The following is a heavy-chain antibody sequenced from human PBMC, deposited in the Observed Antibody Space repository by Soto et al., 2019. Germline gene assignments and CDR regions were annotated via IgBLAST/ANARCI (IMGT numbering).Heavy chain of an antibody. CDR1: GGSVSSGNYY. V-gene: IGHV4-61*01. CDR2: IYYTGSS. D-gene: IGHD2-15*01. J-gene: IGHJ5*02. Sequence: QVQLQESGPGLVKPSETLSLTCTVSGGSVSSGNYYWSWIRQPPGKGLEWIGFIYYTGSSSYNPSLQSSVTMSLDKSNNRFPLNLPALTAAATAVYYCASAVYCSGGSFAFDPRGQGTLVTVSS. CDR3: ASAVYCSGGSFAFDP.